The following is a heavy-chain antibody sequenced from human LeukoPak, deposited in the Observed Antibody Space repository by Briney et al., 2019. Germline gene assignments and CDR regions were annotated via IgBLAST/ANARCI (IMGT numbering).Heavy chain of an antibody. Sequence: GGSLRLSCAASGFTFSSYAMSWVRQAPGKGLEWVSSISSSSSYIYYADSVKGRFTISRDNAKNSLYLQMNSLRAEDTAVYYCARGDSPHPLDAFDIWGQGTMVTVSS. CDR3: ARGDSPHPLDAFDI. CDR1: GFTFSSYA. J-gene: IGHJ3*02. V-gene: IGHV3-21*01. CDR2: ISSSSSYI. D-gene: IGHD3/OR15-3a*01.